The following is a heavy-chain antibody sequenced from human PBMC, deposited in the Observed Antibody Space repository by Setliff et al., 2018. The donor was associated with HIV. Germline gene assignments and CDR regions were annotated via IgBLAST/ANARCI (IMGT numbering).Heavy chain of an antibody. D-gene: IGHD3-10*01. CDR2: IYTSGNA. CDR3: AGHFYYTGSGIWAGLDS. CDR1: GVSISNYY. Sequence: SETLSLTCTVSGVSISNYYWSWIRQPAGKGLEWIGRIYTSGNANYNPSLKSRVTMSVDTSKKQFSLKLTSVTAADTAVYYCAGHFYYTGSGIWAGLDSWGQGTLVTVSS. J-gene: IGHJ4*02. V-gene: IGHV4-4*07.